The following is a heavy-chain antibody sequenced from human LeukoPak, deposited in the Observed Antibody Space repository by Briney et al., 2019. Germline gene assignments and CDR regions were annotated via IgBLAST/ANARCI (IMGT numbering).Heavy chain of an antibody. CDR3: ARAPGTHEGADY. Sequence: ASVKVSCKASGYTFTSYDINWVRQATGQGLEWMGWMNPNSGNTGYAQKFQGRVTMTRNTSISTAYMELSSLRSGDTAVYYCARAPGTHEGADYWGQGTLVTVSS. V-gene: IGHV1-8*01. D-gene: IGHD1-14*01. CDR2: MNPNSGNT. J-gene: IGHJ4*02. CDR1: GYTFTSYD.